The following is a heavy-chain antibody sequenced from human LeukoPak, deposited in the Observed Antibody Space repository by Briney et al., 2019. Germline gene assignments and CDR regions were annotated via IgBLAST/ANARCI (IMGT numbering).Heavy chain of an antibody. CDR2: ISYDGNNK. J-gene: IGHJ4*02. CDR1: GFTFSSYA. D-gene: IGHD6-19*01. CDR3: ASSRSGWIYFDY. Sequence: GGSLRLSCAASGFTFSSYAMHWVRQAPGKGLEWVAVISYDGNNKYYADSVKGRFTISRDNSKNTLYLQMSSLRVEDTAVYYCASSRSGWIYFDYWGQGTLVTVSS. V-gene: IGHV3-30*15.